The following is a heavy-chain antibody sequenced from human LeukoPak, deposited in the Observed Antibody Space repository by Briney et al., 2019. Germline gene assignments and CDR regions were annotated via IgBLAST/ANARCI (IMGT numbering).Heavy chain of an antibody. V-gene: IGHV3-30*18. CDR2: ISYDGSNK. Sequence: PGGSLSLSCAASGFTFSSYGMHWVRQAPGKGLEWVAVISYDGSNKYYADSVKGRFTISRDNSKNTMYLQMSSLRPEDTAVYYCANGGYTSSWYVVDYWGQGTLVTVSS. CDR1: GFTFSSYG. J-gene: IGHJ4*02. D-gene: IGHD6-13*01. CDR3: ANGGYTSSWYVVDY.